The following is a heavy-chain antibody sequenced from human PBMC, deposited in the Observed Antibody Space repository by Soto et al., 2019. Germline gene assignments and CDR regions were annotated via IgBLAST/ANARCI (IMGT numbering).Heavy chain of an antibody. CDR1: GFTFSSYG. CDR2: ISFDGSNK. Sequence: GGSLRLSCAASGFTFSSYGMHWVRQAPGKGLEWVAIISFDGSNKYYADSVKGRFTISRDNSKNTLYVQMNSLRAEDTAVYYCARNSGYCSSTSCYGSQHFDYWGQGTLVTVSS. CDR3: ARNSGYCSSTSCYGSQHFDY. J-gene: IGHJ4*02. D-gene: IGHD2-2*01. V-gene: IGHV3-30*03.